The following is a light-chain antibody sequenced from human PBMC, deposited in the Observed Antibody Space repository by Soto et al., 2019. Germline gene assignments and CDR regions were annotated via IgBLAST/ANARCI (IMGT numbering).Light chain of an antibody. CDR1: SSDVGSYNL. J-gene: IGLJ2*01. CDR2: EAN. CDR3: SSYAGYSTSVV. V-gene: IGLV2-23*01. Sequence: QSALTQPASVSGSPGQSITISCTGTSSDVGSYNLVSWYQQHPGKAPKLMIYEANKRTSGGSDRFSGSKSCNTASLTTSGVQAEEEAAYYCSSYAGYSTSVVFGGGTKLTVL.